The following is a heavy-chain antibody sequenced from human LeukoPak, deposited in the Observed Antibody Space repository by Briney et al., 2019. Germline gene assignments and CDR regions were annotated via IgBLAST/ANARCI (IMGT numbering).Heavy chain of an antibody. V-gene: IGHV3-23*01. CDR1: GFTFSSYA. J-gene: IGHJ4*02. D-gene: IGHD5-12*01. Sequence: GGSLRLSCAASGFTFSSYAMSWVRQAPGKGLEWVTAISGSGGSTYYADSVKGRSTISRDNSKNTLYLQMNSLRAEDTTVYYCAKDVLVRGYSGYDWDYWGKGPLVTVSS. CDR3: AKDVLVRGYSGYDWDY. CDR2: ISGSGGST.